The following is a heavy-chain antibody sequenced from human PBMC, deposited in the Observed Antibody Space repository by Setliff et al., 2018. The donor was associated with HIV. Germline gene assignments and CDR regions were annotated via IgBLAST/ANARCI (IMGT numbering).Heavy chain of an antibody. CDR1: GGSISSYY. J-gene: IGHJ4*02. CDR3: ARVRDYGGNFFDY. D-gene: IGHD4-17*01. CDR2: IYYSGST. V-gene: IGHV4-59*08. Sequence: SETLSLTCTVSGGSISSYYWSWIRQPPGKGLEWIGYIYYSGSTNYNPSLKSRVTISVDTSKNQFSLKLSSVTAADTAVYYCARVRDYGGNFFDYWGQGSLVTVSS.